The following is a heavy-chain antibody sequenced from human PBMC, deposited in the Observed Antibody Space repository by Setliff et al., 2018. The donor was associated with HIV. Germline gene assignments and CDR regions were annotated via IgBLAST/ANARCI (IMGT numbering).Heavy chain of an antibody. CDR2: ITGSGIST. CDR1: GFTFSKYY. CDR3: AKMGSPVGPDAFDI. V-gene: IGHV3-23*01. D-gene: IGHD3-16*01. J-gene: IGHJ3*02. Sequence: GGSLRLSCAASGFTFSKYYMNWVRQTPGKGLEWVASITGSGISTFHVDSVKGRFTISRDNSKNTVYLEMNSLRAEDTAVYYCAKMGSPVGPDAFDIWGQGTMVTVPS.